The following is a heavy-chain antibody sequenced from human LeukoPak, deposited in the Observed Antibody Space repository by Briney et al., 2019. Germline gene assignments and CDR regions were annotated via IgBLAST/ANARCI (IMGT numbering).Heavy chain of an antibody. CDR2: INAGNGNT. D-gene: IGHD1-26*01. CDR3: ARPSKNYVGAIMSFDY. CDR1: GYTFTSYA. J-gene: IGHJ4*02. Sequence: GASVKVSCKASGYTFTSYAMHWVRQAPGQRLEWMGWINAGNGNTKYSQKFQGRVTITRDTSASTAYMELSSLRAEDTAVYYCARPSKNYVGAIMSFDYWGQGTLVTVSS. V-gene: IGHV1-3*01.